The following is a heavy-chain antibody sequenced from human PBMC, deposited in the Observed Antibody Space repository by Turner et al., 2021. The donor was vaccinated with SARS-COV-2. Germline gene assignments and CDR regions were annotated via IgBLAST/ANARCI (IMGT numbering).Heavy chain of an antibody. Sequence: QVHVVQSVADARRPGSSVKVSCKASGDAFKSYAMAWVSQAPGQGLEYVGGIVPTSVAPTYARKFQGRVTITTDASTSTVSMELASRTSEDTAVYYCARERRNYYDNTEYYLSYFDSWGQGPLVIVSS. J-gene: IGHJ4*02. CDR3: ARERRNYYDNTEYYLSYFDS. CDR2: IVPTSVAP. CDR1: GDAFKSYA. D-gene: IGHD3-22*01. V-gene: IGHV1-69*01.